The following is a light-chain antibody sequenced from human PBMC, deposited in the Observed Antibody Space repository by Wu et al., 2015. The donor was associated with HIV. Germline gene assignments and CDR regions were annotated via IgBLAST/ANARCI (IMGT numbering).Light chain of an antibody. Sequence: IVMTQSPATLSVSPGQTVTLSCRASLSLDSNLAWYQHKPGQSPRLLIHDASTRARGVPDRFRGSGSGTDFTLTISSLQPEDVATYYCQKYNTAPWTFGQGTKVEMK. CDR3: QKYNTAPWT. V-gene: IGKV3-15*01. CDR2: DAS. CDR1: LSLDSN. J-gene: IGKJ1*01.